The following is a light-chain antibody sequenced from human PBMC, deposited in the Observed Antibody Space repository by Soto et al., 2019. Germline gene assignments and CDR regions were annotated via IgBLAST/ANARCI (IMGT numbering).Light chain of an antibody. V-gene: IGKV1-5*01. Sequence: THSPFPLFAFVGNSLPLPFRASQNIRNWLAWYQQKPGKAPNPLIYDASSLKSGVLARFSGSGSGTEFTLTISSLQPDDFATYYCQQYNTYSTFGQGTRLEIK. CDR2: DAS. CDR3: QQYNTYST. CDR1: QNIRNW. J-gene: IGKJ5*01.